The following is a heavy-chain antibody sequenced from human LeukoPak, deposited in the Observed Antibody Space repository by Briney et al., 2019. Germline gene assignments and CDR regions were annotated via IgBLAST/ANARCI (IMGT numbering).Heavy chain of an antibody. Sequence: PSETLSLTCAVSGYSISSGYYWGWIRQPPGEGLEWIGSIYHSGSTYYNPSLKSRVTISVDTSKNRFSLKLSSVTAADTAVSYCARKVGASGWRDYWGQGTLVTVSS. V-gene: IGHV4-38-2*01. CDR2: IYHSGST. J-gene: IGHJ4*02. CDR3: ARKVGASGWRDY. D-gene: IGHD6-19*01. CDR1: GYSISSGYY.